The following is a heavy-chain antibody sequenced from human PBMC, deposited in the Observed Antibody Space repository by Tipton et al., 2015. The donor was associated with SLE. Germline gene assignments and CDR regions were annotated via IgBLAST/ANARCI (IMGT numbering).Heavy chain of an antibody. CDR1: GFTFSSYA. J-gene: IGHJ4*02. D-gene: IGHD6-19*01. V-gene: IGHV3-30*04. Sequence: SLRLSCAASGFTFSSYAMHWVRQAPGKGLEWVAVISYDGSNKYYADSVKGRFTISRDNSKNTLYLQMNSLRADDTAVYYCARDLTGSGWYGFDYWGQGTLVTVSS. CDR3: ARDLTGSGWYGFDY. CDR2: ISYDGSNK.